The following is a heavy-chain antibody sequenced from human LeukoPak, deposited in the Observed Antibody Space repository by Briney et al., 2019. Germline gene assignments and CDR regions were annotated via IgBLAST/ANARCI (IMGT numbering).Heavy chain of an antibody. V-gene: IGHV4-38-2*02. CDR3: ASGYSYGRIDY. J-gene: IGHJ4*02. D-gene: IGHD5-18*01. CDR1: GYSISSGYY. Sequence: SETLSPTCTVSGYSISSGYYWGWIRQPPGKGLEWIGSIYHSGSTYYNPSLKSRVTISVDTSKNQFSLKLSSVTAADTAVYYCASGYSYGRIDYWGQGTLVTVSS. CDR2: IYHSGST.